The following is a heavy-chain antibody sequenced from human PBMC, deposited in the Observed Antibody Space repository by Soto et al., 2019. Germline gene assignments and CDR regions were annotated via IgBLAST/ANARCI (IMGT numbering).Heavy chain of an antibody. CDR2: ISASTRNT. D-gene: IGHD2-15*01. Sequence: QVQLVQSGAEVKKPGASVKVSCQASGYTFTNYAISWVRQAPGQGLEWMGWISASTRNTDQAQNFQGRVTMTIDTSTNTDNMEVRSLRSDDTAVYYCARCYCSVGSCYACWHFDLWGRGTLVTVSS. V-gene: IGHV1-18*01. J-gene: IGHJ2*01. CDR3: ARCYCSVGSCYACWHFDL. CDR1: GYTFTNYA.